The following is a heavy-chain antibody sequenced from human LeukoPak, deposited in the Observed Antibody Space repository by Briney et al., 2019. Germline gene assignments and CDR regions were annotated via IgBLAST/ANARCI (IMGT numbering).Heavy chain of an antibody. CDR3: ARGGFLEWLGSSGMDV. Sequence: GASVKVSCKASGYTFTSYDINWVRQATGQGLEWMGWMNPNSGNTGYAQRFQGRVTMTWNTSISTAYMELSSLRSEDTAVYYCARGGFLEWLGSSGMDVWGQGTTVTVSS. J-gene: IGHJ6*02. V-gene: IGHV1-8*01. CDR1: GYTFTSYD. D-gene: IGHD3-3*01. CDR2: MNPNSGNT.